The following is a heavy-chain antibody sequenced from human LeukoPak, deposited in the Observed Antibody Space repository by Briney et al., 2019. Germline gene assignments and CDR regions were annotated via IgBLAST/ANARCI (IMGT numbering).Heavy chain of an antibody. D-gene: IGHD3-10*01. Sequence: GGSLRLSCAASGFTFSSYAMSWVRQAPGKGLEWVSDISVSGDNTRYADSVKGRFTISRDNSKNTLYLQMNSLRAEDTAVYYCAKNLYYYGSGSYLAFDIWGQGTMVTVSS. CDR2: ISVSGDNT. CDR1: GFTFSSYA. V-gene: IGHV3-23*01. CDR3: AKNLYYYGSGSYLAFDI. J-gene: IGHJ3*02.